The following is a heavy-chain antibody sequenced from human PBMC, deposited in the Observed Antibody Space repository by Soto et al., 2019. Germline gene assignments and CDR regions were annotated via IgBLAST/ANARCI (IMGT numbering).Heavy chain of an antibody. Sequence: SLRLSCAASGFTFSSYGMHWVRQAPGKGLEWVAVISYDGSNKYYADSVKGRFTISRDNSKNTLYLQMNSLRAEDTAVYYCAKDHQWLVRGYYYYGMDVWGQGTTVTVSS. J-gene: IGHJ6*02. D-gene: IGHD6-19*01. CDR2: ISYDGSNK. V-gene: IGHV3-30*18. CDR1: GFTFSSYG. CDR3: AKDHQWLVRGYYYYGMDV.